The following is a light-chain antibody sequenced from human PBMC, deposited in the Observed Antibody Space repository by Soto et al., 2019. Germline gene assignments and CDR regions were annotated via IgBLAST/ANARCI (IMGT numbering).Light chain of an antibody. V-gene: IGKV3-15*01. J-gene: IGKJ3*01. CDR2: GAS. Sequence: EIVMTQSPATLSVSPGEGATLSCWASQSVDRSLAWYQQKPGQAPRLLIYGASTRATDIPARFSGSGSGTEFTLTISSLQSEDSALYYCQQYTTWPTFGPGTKVEIE. CDR1: QSVDRS. CDR3: QQYTTWPT.